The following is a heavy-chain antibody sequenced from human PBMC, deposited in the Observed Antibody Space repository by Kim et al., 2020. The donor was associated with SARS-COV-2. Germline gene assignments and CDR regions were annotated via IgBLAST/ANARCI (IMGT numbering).Heavy chain of an antibody. J-gene: IGHJ5*02. CDR2: IKQDGSEK. V-gene: IGHV3-7*05. D-gene: IGHD5-18*01. CDR3: VRDQGEAMARGWFDP. Sequence: GGSLRLSCAASGFTLSSYWMSWVRQAPGKGLEWVSNIKQDGSEKYYVDSVRSRFTISRDNAKNSLYLQMNSLRAEDTAVYFCVRDQGEAMARGWFDPGG. CDR1: GFTLSSYW.